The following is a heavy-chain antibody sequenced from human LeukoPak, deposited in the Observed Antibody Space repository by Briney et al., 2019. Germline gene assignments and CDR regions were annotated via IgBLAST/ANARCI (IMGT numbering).Heavy chain of an antibody. CDR3: TRGGYSYGYEMDY. Sequence: PGGSLRLSCTASGFTFGDYAMSWVRQAPGKGLEWVGFIRSKAYGGTTEYAASVKGRFTISRDGSKSIAYLQMNSLKTEDTAVYYCTRGGYSYGYEMDYWGQGTLVTVSS. V-gene: IGHV3-49*04. CDR1: GFTFGDYA. J-gene: IGHJ4*02. CDR2: IRSKAYGGTT. D-gene: IGHD5-18*01.